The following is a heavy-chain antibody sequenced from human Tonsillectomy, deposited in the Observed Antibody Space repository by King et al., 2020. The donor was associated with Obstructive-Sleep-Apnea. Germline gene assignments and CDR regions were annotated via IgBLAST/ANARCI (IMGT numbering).Heavy chain of an antibody. J-gene: IGHJ4*02. V-gene: IGHV3-30*02. D-gene: IGHD3-10*01. CDR3: ARQPNYFGSGSFYLDY. CDR1: GFNFRSYG. Sequence: QLVQSGGGVVQPGGSLRLSCAASGFNFRSYGMHWVRQAPGKGLEWVAFIRYDGSNKYYPDSVKGRFTISRDDSMNTLYLQMNSLRAEDTAVFYCARQPNYFGSGSFYLDYWGQGTLVTVSS. CDR2: IRYDGSNK.